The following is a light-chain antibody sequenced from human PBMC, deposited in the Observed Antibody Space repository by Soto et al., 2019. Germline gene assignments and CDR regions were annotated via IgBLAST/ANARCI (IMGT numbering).Light chain of an antibody. Sequence: DIQMTQSPSSLSASVGDRVTITCQASQDISNYLNWYQQKPGKAPKLLIYDASNLETGVPSRFSGSGSGTDFTFTISSLQPEDIAKYYCQQYDTLPMYTFGQGTKLEIK. V-gene: IGKV1-33*01. CDR1: QDISNY. CDR3: QQYDTLPMYT. J-gene: IGKJ2*01. CDR2: DAS.